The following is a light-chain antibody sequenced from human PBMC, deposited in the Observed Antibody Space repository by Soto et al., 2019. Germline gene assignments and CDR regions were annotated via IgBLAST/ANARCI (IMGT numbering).Light chain of an antibody. J-gene: IGKJ1*01. Sequence: DIVMTQSPDSLAVSQGERATISCKSSQSVLFNSNHKNYLAWYQQKPGQPPNLLIYWASTRESGVPDRFSGSGSGTDFTLTISSLQAEDVAVYYCQQYYSTPQTFGQGTQVEIK. CDR3: QQYYSTPQT. CDR1: QSVLFNSNHKNY. CDR2: WAS. V-gene: IGKV4-1*01.